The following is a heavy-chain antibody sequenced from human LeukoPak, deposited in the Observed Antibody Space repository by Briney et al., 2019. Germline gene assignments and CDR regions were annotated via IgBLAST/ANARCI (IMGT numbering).Heavy chain of an antibody. CDR1: GGTFSTYA. CDR3: ARGGRYYCGMDV. CDR2: IIPIFGTV. J-gene: IGHJ6*02. Sequence: SVKVSCKASGGTFSTYAISWVRQAPGQGLEWMGGIIPIFGTVNYAQKFQGRVTITADESTSTAYMELSSLKASDTAMYYCARGGRYYCGMDVWGQGTTVTVSS. V-gene: IGHV1-69*13. D-gene: IGHD1-14*01.